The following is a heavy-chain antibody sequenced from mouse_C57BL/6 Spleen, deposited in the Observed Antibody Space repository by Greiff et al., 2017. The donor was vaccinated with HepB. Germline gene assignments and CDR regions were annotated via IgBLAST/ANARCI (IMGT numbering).Heavy chain of an antibody. CDR1: GYTFTDYY. CDR2: INPYNGGT. Sequence: VQLQQSGPVLVKPGASVKMSCKASGYTFTDYYMNWVKQSHGKSLEWIGVINPYNGGTSYNQKFKGKATLTVVKSSSTAYMELNSLTSEDSAVYYCASGAPFDYWGQGTTLTVSS. CDR3: ASGAPFDY. J-gene: IGHJ2*01. V-gene: IGHV1-19*01.